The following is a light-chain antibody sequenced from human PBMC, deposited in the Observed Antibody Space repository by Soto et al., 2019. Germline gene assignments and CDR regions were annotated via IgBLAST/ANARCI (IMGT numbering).Light chain of an antibody. CDR2: GAS. J-gene: IGKJ2*01. CDR3: QQYYNWPPRYT. V-gene: IGKV3-15*01. Sequence: DIVVTQSPATLSLSPGESATLSCRASQSVSSKLAWYQQKPGQAPRLLIFGASTRATDIPARFSGSGSGTEFTLTISTLQSEDFAFYYCQQYYNWPPRYTFGQGTKLEI. CDR1: QSVSSK.